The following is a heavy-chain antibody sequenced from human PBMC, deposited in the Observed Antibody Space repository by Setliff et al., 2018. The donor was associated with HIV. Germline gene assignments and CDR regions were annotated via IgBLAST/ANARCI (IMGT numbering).Heavy chain of an antibody. CDR3: ARDPPSSNPTLQYAFDL. V-gene: IGHV1-18*01. J-gene: IGHJ3*01. CDR1: GYTFVKFG. CDR2: SSPNGNT. D-gene: IGHD4-4*01. Sequence: ASVKVSCKASGYTFVKFGISWVRQAPGQGLEWLGWSSPNGNTKYHYSLQGRVTMTTGAPTSTAFMELRSLTSDDTAVYFCARDPPSSNPTLQYAFDLWGQGTMVTVSS.